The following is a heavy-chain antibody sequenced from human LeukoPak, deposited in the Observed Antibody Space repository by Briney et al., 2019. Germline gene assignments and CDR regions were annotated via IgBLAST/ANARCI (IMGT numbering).Heavy chain of an antibody. V-gene: IGHV4-39*07. Sequence: PSETLSLTCTVSGGSISSSSYYWGWIRQPPGKGLEWIGSIYYSGITYYSGSIFYNPSLKSRVTITVDASKNEFSLKLSSVTAADTAVFYCVRVGYNYYGSGNLANWFDPWGQGTLVTVSS. CDR2: IYYSGITYYSGSI. CDR3: VRVGYNYYGSGNLANWFDP. CDR1: GGSISSSSYY. J-gene: IGHJ5*02. D-gene: IGHD3-10*01.